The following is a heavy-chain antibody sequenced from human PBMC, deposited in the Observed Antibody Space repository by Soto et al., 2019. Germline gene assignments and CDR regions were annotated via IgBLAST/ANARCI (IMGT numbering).Heavy chain of an antibody. J-gene: IGHJ4*02. CDR1: GYSFTTYG. CDR3: ARTSVAQSEDYFDY. CDR2: TSSNNGKT. V-gene: IGHV1-18*01. Sequence: QVQLMQSRTEVKRPGASVTVSCKTSGYSFTTYGISWVRQAPGQGLEWMGWTSSNNGKTKYAQKCQGRVTMTTDKSTNTVHMELRSLRSGDTAVYYCARTSVAQSEDYFDYWGQGTLVTVSS. D-gene: IGHD5-12*01.